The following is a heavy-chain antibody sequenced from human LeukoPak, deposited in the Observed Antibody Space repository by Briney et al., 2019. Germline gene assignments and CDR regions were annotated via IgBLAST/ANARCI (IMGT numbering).Heavy chain of an antibody. CDR2: IYYSGST. Sequence: GSLRLSCAASGFTFSSYWMTWIRQPPGKGLEWIGSIYYSGSTYYNPSLTSRVTISVDTSKNQFSLKLSSVTAADTAVYYCARESSSWYGGGYWGQGTLVTVSS. D-gene: IGHD6-13*01. J-gene: IGHJ4*02. CDR3: ARESSSWYGGGY. V-gene: IGHV4-39*07. CDR1: GFTFSSYW.